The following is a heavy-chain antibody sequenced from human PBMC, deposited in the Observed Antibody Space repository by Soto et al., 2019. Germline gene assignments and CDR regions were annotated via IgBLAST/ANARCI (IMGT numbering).Heavy chain of an antibody. CDR2: IYYSGST. V-gene: IGHV4-31*03. CDR3: ARQRHLKDYYDSSGTRPYYFDY. D-gene: IGHD3-22*01. CDR1: GGSVSSGSYY. J-gene: IGHJ4*02. Sequence: TLSLTCTVSGGSVSSGSYYWRWSRQHPGKGREWIGYIYYSGSTYYNPSLKSRVTISVETSKNKFSLKLRSVTAADTALYYCARQRHLKDYYDSSGTRPYYFDYWGQGTLGTVS.